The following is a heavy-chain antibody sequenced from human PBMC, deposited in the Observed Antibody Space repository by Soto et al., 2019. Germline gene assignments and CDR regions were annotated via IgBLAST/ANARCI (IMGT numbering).Heavy chain of an antibody. Sequence: SETLSLTCTVSGGSVSSGSYYWSWIRQPPGKGLEWIGYIYYSGSTNYNPSLKSRVTISVDTSKNQFSLKLSSVTAADTAVYYWARGIEGWYQGRYYYGMDVWGQGTTVTVSS. CDR1: GGSVSSGSYY. V-gene: IGHV4-61*01. CDR3: ARGIEGWYQGRYYYGMDV. J-gene: IGHJ6*02. CDR2: IYYSGST. D-gene: IGHD2-2*01.